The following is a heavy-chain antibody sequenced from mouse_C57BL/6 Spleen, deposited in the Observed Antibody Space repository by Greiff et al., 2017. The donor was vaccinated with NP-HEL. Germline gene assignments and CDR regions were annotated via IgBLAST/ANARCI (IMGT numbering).Heavy chain of an antibody. V-gene: IGHV2-2*01. CDR2: IWSGGST. J-gene: IGHJ2*01. CDR3: AREGRDGWYFDY. Sequence: QVQLQQSGPGLVQPSQSLSITCTVSGFSFTSYGVHWVRQSPGKGLEWLGVIWSGGSTDYNAAFISRRRISKDNTKNQVFFKMSSVQADDTAIYYCAREGRDGWYFDYWGQGTTLTVSS. D-gene: IGHD2-3*01. CDR1: GFSFTSYG.